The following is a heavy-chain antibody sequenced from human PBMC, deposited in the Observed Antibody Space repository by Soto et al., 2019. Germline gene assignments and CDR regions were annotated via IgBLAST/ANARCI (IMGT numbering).Heavy chain of an antibody. J-gene: IGHJ4*02. D-gene: IGHD6-19*01. V-gene: IGHV3-21*01. Sequence: EVQLVESGGGLVKPGGSLRLSCAASGFTFSSYSMNWVRQAPGKGLEWVSSISSSSSYIYYADSVKGRFTISRDNAKNSLYLQMNSLIAEDTAVYYCARDTSGGSGRNWGQGTLVTVSS. CDR2: ISSSSSYI. CDR3: ARDTSGGSGRN. CDR1: GFTFSSYS.